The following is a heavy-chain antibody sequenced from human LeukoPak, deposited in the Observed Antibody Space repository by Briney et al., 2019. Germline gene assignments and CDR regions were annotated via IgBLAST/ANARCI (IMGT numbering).Heavy chain of an antibody. CDR3: ARETTWDCSSTSCYGKGRSTHYYYYGMDV. CDR2: ISAYNVNT. V-gene: IGHV1-18*01. CDR1: GYTFTSYG. J-gene: IGHJ6*02. D-gene: IGHD2-2*01. Sequence: ASVKVSCMASGYTFTSYGISWVRQAPGQGLEWMGWISAYNVNTNYPQKLRGRVTMTTDTSTSTAYMELRSLRSDDTAVYYCARETTWDCSSTSCYGKGRSTHYYYYGMDVWGQGTTVTVSS.